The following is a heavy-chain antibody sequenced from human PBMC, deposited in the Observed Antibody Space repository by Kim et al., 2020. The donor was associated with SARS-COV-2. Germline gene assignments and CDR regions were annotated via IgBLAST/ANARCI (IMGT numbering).Heavy chain of an antibody. CDR2: INAGNGDT. CDR1: GHTLTSYL. J-gene: IGHJ4*02. Sequence: ASVKVSCKASGHTLTSYLMHWVRQAPGQRLEWMGWINAGNGDTKYSQKFQGRVTITRDTFASTAYMELSSLRSEDTALYYCATDRWVSGCLDYWGQWTLV. CDR3: ATDRWVSGCLDY. V-gene: IGHV1-3*01. D-gene: IGHD5-12*01.